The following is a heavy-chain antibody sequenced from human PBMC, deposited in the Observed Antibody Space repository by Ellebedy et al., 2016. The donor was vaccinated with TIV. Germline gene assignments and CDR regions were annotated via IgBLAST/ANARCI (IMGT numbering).Heavy chain of an antibody. J-gene: IGHJ6*03. CDR1: GYTFTSYD. V-gene: IGHV1-46*03. Sequence: ASVKVSXXASGYTFTSYDINWVRQATGQGLEWMGIINPSGGSTSYAQKFQGRVTMTRDTSTSTVYMELSSLRSEDTAVYYCARDREYHYDFWSGYYSGYYYYMDVWGKGTTVTVSS. CDR2: INPSGGST. CDR3: ARDREYHYDFWSGYYSGYYYYMDV. D-gene: IGHD3-3*01.